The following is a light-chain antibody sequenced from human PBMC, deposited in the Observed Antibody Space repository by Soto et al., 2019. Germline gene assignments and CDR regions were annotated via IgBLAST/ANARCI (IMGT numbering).Light chain of an antibody. Sequence: EIVMTQSPATLSVSPGERATLSCRASQSVSSNLAWYQQKPGQPPSLLIYGASARATGIPARFSGSGSGTEFTLTISNLQSEDFAVYYCQHYNNLPFTFGQGTKVDIK. CDR1: QSVSSN. CDR2: GAS. J-gene: IGKJ2*01. CDR3: QHYNNLPFT. V-gene: IGKV3-15*01.